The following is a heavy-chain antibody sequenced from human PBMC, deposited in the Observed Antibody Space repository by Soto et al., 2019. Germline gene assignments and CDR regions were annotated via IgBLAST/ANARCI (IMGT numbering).Heavy chain of an antibody. CDR2: ISGSGGST. D-gene: IGHD2-2*01. V-gene: IGHV3-23*01. CDR1: GFTFSSYA. CDR3: AKGRYCSSTSCYGAQPLKNAHYYYMDV. J-gene: IGHJ6*03. Sequence: GGSLRLSCAASGFTFSSYAMSWVRQAPGKGLEWVSAISGSGGSTYYADSVKGRFTISRDNSKNTLYLQMNSLRAEDTAVYYCAKGRYCSSTSCYGAQPLKNAHYYYMDVWGKGTTVTVSS.